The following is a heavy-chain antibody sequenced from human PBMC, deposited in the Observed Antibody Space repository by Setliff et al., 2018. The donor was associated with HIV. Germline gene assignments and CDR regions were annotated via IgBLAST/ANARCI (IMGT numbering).Heavy chain of an antibody. D-gene: IGHD2-15*01. CDR2: IIPILGVP. Sequence: SVKVSCKAYGGTFSNYGISWVRQAPGQGPEWMGRIIPILGVPRYAQKFQGRVTITADKSTSTAYMELSSLRSEDTAVYYCARGQVAADPNWFDPWGQGTLVTVSS. CDR3: ARGQVAADPNWFDP. V-gene: IGHV1-69*04. J-gene: IGHJ5*02. CDR1: GGTFSNYG.